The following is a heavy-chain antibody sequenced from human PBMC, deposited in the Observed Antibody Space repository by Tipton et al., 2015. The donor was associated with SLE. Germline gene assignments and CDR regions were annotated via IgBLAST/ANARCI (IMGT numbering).Heavy chain of an antibody. D-gene: IGHD3-3*01. J-gene: IGHJ6*02. CDR1: GYSISSGYY. Sequence: TLSLTCTVSGYSISSGYYWGWIRQPPGKGLEWIGSIYHSGSTYYNPSLKSRVTISIDTSKNQFSLKLSSVTAADTAVYYCARRHYDFWSAQDGMDVWGQGTTVTVSS. CDR3: ARRHYDFWSAQDGMDV. CDR2: IYHSGST. V-gene: IGHV4-38-2*02.